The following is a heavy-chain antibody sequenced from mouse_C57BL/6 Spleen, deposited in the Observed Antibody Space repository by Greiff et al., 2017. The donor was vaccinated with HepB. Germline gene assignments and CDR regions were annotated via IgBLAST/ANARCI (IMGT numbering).Heavy chain of an antibody. V-gene: IGHV5-4*03. CDR3: ARGREGYYFDY. Sequence: EVKLMESGGGLVKPGGSLKLSCAASGFTFSSYAMSWVRQTPVKRLEWVATISDGGSYTYYPDNVKGRFTIYRDNAKNNLYLQMSHLKSEDTAMYYCARGREGYYFDYWGQGTTLTVSS. CDR2: ISDGGSYT. J-gene: IGHJ2*01. CDR1: GFTFSSYA. D-gene: IGHD3-3*01.